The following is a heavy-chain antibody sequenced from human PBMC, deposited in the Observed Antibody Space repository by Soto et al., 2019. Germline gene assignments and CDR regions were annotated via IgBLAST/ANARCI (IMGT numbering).Heavy chain of an antibody. CDR1: GGTFSSYA. V-gene: IGHV1-69*12. D-gene: IGHD5-18*01. CDR2: IIPIFGTA. Sequence: QVQLVQSGAEVKKPGSSVKVSCKASGGTFSSYAISWVRQAPGQGLEWMGGIIPIFGTANYAQKFQGRVTITADESPSKAYRGLSSLGSEDPAVNYWAGPSTAMVISAFDYWGQGTLVTVSS. J-gene: IGHJ4*02. CDR3: AGPSTAMVISAFDY.